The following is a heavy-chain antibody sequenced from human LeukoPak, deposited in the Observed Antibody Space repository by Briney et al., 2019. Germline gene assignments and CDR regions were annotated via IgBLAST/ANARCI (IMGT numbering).Heavy chain of an antibody. Sequence: PGGSLRLSCAASGFTFSNYSMNWVRQAPGKGLEWVSSISTSSSSMYYADSVKGRFTISRDNAKNSLYLQMNSLRAEDTAVYYCARGVTQIPAARLFHLDYWGQGTLVTVSS. D-gene: IGHD6-6*01. CDR2: ISTSSSSM. CDR3: ARGVTQIPAARLFHLDY. CDR1: GFTFSNYS. V-gene: IGHV3-21*01. J-gene: IGHJ4*02.